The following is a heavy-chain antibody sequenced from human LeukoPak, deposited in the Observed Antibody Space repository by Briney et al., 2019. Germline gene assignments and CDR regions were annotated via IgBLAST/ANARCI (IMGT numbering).Heavy chain of an antibody. Sequence: GESLKISCKASGYDLTRYWIGWVRQMPGKGLEWMGIIHPRDSDTRYSPSFQGKVTISADKSISAAYLQLNNLKAPDTALYFCTRLDRGTIDYWGQGTLVTVSS. CDR1: GYDLTRYW. V-gene: IGHV5-51*01. D-gene: IGHD3-22*01. J-gene: IGHJ4*02. CDR3: TRLDRGTIDY. CDR2: IHPRDSDT.